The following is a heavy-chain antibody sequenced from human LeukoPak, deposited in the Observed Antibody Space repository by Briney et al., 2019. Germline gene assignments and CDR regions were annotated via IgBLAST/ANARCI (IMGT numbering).Heavy chain of an antibody. CDR2: IYYSGST. CDR3: ARAGNYYYSSGYYSHFDY. D-gene: IGHD3-22*01. V-gene: IGHV4-39*01. J-gene: IGHJ4*02. Sequence: SETLSLTCTVSGGSSSSSSYYWGWIRQPPGKGLEWIGSIYYSGSTYYNPSLKSRVTISVDTSKNQFSLKLSSVTAADTAVYYCARAGNYYYSSGYYSHFDYWGQGTLVTVSS. CDR1: GGSSSSSSYY.